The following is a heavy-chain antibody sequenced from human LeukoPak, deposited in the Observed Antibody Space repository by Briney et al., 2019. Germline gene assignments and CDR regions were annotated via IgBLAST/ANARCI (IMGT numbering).Heavy chain of an antibody. CDR3: ARVFDYGGKDAFDI. Sequence: PGGSLRLSCAASGFTFSSYWMSWVRQAPGKGLEWVANIKQDGSEKYYVDSVKGRFTISRDNAKNSLYLQMNSLRAEDTAVYYCARVFDYGGKDAFDIWGQGTMVTVSS. J-gene: IGHJ3*02. CDR2: IKQDGSEK. CDR1: GFTFSSYW. D-gene: IGHD4-23*01. V-gene: IGHV3-7*01.